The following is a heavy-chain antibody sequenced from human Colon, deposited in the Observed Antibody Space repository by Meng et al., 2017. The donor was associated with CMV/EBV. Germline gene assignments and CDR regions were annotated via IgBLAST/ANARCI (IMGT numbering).Heavy chain of an antibody. CDR1: GYSFATYC. V-gene: IGHV5-51*01. CDR3: ARRLDDSSPDY. D-gene: IGHD6-6*01. Sequence: GESLKISCKVSGYSFATYCIGWVRQMPGKGLEWMGIIYPDDSDTRYSPSFQGRVTISADKSISTAYLQWSSLKASDTAMYYCARRLDDSSPDYWGQGTLVTVSS. J-gene: IGHJ4*02. CDR2: IYPDDSDT.